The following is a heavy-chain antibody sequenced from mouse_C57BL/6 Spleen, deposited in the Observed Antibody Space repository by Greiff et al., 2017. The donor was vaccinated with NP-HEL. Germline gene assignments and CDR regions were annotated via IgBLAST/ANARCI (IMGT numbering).Heavy chain of an antibody. CDR3: ARHYGSRAWFAY. Sequence: QVQLQQPGAELVRPGSSVKLSCKASGYTFTSYWMDWVKQRPGQGLEWIGNIYPSDSETHYNQKFKDKATLTVDKSSSTAYMQLSSLTSEDSAVYYCARHYGSRAWFAYWGQGTLVTVSA. CDR2: IYPSDSET. V-gene: IGHV1-61*01. CDR1: GYTFTSYW. J-gene: IGHJ3*01. D-gene: IGHD1-1*01.